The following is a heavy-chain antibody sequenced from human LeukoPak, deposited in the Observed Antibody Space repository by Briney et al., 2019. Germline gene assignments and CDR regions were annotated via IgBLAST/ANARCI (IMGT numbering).Heavy chain of an antibody. V-gene: IGHV1-8*03. J-gene: IGHJ4*02. D-gene: IGHD5-12*01. CDR1: GYTFNSYG. Sequence: ASVQVSCKASGYTFNSYGINWVRQATGQGLEWMGWMSPNSGSTGYAQKFQGRVTITRNTSISTAYMELSGLRSEDTAVYYCARGRSTGYPYYFEYWGQGTLVTVSS. CDR3: ARGRSTGYPYYFEY. CDR2: MSPNSGST.